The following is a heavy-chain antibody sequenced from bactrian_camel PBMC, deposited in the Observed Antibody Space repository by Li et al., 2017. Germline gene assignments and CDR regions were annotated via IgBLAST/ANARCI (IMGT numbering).Heavy chain of an antibody. CDR2: LKWDGTDT. CDR3: AATGDNWGGDFGH. Sequence: QLVESGGGLVQPGGFLRLSCGASGFTFSTYYMSWVRQAPGKGLEWVSTLKWDGTDTYYADFVKGRFTISKGNTMNTVYLQMNSLKSEDTALYYCAATGDNWGGDFGHWGQGTQVTVS. D-gene: IGHD7*01. V-gene: IGHV3-2*01. J-gene: IGHJ4*01. CDR1: GFTFSTYY.